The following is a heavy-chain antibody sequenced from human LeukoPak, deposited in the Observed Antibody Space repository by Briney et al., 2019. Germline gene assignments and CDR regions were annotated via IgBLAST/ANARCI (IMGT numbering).Heavy chain of an antibody. CDR2: IYTSGST. V-gene: IGHV4-39*06. Sequence: SETLSLTCTVSGGSISSSSYYWGWIRQPPGKGLEWIGRIYTSGSTNYNPSLKSRVTISVDTSKNQFPLKLSSVTAADTTVYYCARYYYDGNWFDPWGQGTLVTVSS. CDR3: ARYYYDGNWFDP. J-gene: IGHJ5*02. D-gene: IGHD3-22*01. CDR1: GGSISSSSYY.